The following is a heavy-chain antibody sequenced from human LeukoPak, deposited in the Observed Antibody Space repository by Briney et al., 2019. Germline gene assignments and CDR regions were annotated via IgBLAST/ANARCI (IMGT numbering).Heavy chain of an antibody. V-gene: IGHV4-61*02. J-gene: IGHJ4*02. CDR2: IYTSGST. CDR3: ASTPDFWSGTDLSY. D-gene: IGHD3-3*01. CDR1: GGSISSGSYY. Sequence: PSQTLSLTCTVSGGSISSGSYYWSWIRQPAGKGLEWIGRIYTSGSTNYNPSLKSRVTISVDTSKNQFSLKLSSVTAADTAVYYCASTPDFWSGTDLSYWGQGTLVTVSS.